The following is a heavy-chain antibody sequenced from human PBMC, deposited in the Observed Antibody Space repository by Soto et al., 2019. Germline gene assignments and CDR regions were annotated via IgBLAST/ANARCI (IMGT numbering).Heavy chain of an antibody. Sequence: GGSLRLSCAASGFTFSRFAMTWVRQAPGKGLGWVSSIDNSGGIRYYADSVKGRFTISRDSSKSTLYLQMNSLRAEDTAVYLCAQIDDSSGLINYWGRGTLVTVSS. D-gene: IGHD3-22*01. CDR1: GFTFSRFA. J-gene: IGHJ4*02. CDR3: AQIDDSSGLINY. CDR2: IDNSGGIR. V-gene: IGHV3-23*01.